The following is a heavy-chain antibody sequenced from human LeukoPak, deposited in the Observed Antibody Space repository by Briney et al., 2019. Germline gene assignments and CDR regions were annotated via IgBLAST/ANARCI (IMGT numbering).Heavy chain of an antibody. D-gene: IGHD3-22*01. V-gene: IGHV4-59*01. CDR1: GGSINYYY. CDR3: ARENPSGYYNRPIDY. CDR2: IYYSGGT. Sequence: SETLSLTCTVSGGSINYYYWMWIRQPPGKGLEWIGYIYYSGGTHYNPSLKSRVTMLVDTSKNQFSLKLTAVTAADTAVYYCARENPSGYYNRPIDYWGQGTLVTVSS. J-gene: IGHJ4*02.